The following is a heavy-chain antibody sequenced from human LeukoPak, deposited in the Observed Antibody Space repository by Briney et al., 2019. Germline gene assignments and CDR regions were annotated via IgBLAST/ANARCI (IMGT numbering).Heavy chain of an antibody. J-gene: IGHJ6*02. D-gene: IGHD2-2*01. CDR1: GGSISSYY. V-gene: IGHV4-4*07. CDR2: IYTSGST. Sequence: SETLSLTCTVSGGSISSYYWSWTRQPAGKGLEWIGRIYTSGSTNYNPSLKSRVTMSVDTSKNQFSLKLSSVTAADTAVYYCARDCSSTSCYSGGYYYYGMDVWGQGTTVTVSS. CDR3: ARDCSSTSCYSGGYYYYGMDV.